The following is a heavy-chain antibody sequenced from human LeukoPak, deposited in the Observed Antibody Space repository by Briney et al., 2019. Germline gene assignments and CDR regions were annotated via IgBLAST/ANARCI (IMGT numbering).Heavy chain of an antibody. J-gene: IGHJ4*02. CDR2: ISYGGSNK. CDR3: AREERSDWYVGYFDY. D-gene: IGHD6-13*01. Sequence: PGRSLRLSCAASGFTFSSYAMHWVRQAPGKGLECVAVISYGGSNKYYADSVKGRFTISRDNSKNTLYVQMNSLRAEDTAVYYCAREERSDWYVGYFDYWGQGTLVTVSS. V-gene: IGHV3-30-3*01. CDR1: GFTFSSYA.